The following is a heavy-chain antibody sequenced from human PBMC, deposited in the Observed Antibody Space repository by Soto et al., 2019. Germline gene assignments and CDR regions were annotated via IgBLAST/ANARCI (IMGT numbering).Heavy chain of an antibody. CDR1: GFTFSSYS. V-gene: IGHV3-48*01. CDR2: ISSSDINI. CDR3: ARDYGDYVPRNDY. D-gene: IGHD4-17*01. J-gene: IGHJ4*02. Sequence: EVQLVESGGGLIQPGGSLTLSCAASGFTFSSYSMNWVRQAPGKGLEWISYISSSDINIYYADSVKGRFTISRDIAKNSLYLQMNSLRAEDTAVYYCARDYGDYVPRNDYWGQGTLVTVSS.